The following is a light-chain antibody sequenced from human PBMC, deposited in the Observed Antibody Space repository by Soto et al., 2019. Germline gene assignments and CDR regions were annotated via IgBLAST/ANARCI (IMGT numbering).Light chain of an antibody. Sequence: QSVLTQPPSVSGAPRQRVTISCSGSHSNIGDNAVNWYQHLPGKAPKLLIYYDDLLPSGVSDRFSGSKSGTSASLVISGLLSEDEADYYCAAWDDSLNGVVFGGGTKLTVL. CDR1: HSNIGDNA. J-gene: IGLJ2*01. CDR3: AAWDDSLNGVV. CDR2: YDD. V-gene: IGLV1-36*01.